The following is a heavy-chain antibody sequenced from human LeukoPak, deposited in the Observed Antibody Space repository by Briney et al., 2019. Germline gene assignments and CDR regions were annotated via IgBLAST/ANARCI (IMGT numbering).Heavy chain of an antibody. CDR2: ISASGAGT. Sequence: QPGGSLRLSCAASGFTFSTYAMSWVRQAPGKGLEWVSAISASGAGTYYADSVKGRFTISREHSTNTLYLQMSSLRAEDTAVYYCAKRIQIGMGSVDSWGQGTLVTVSP. V-gene: IGHV3-23*01. J-gene: IGHJ4*02. CDR3: AKRIQIGMGSVDS. D-gene: IGHD5-18*01. CDR1: GFTFSTYA.